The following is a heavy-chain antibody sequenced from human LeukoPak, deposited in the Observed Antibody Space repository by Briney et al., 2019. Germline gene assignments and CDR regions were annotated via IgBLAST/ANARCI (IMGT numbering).Heavy chain of an antibody. V-gene: IGHV1-2*02. D-gene: IGHD1-7*01. CDR2: INPNSGDT. J-gene: IGHJ5*02. CDR3: ARDSYRTRNYNWFDP. CDR1: GYTFTGYY. Sequence: ASVKVSCKASGYTFTGYYMHWVRQAPGQGLEWMGWINPNSGDTNYARKFQGRVTMTRDTSISTAYMELSSLRSEDTAVYYCARDSYRTRNYNWFDPWGQGTLVTVSS.